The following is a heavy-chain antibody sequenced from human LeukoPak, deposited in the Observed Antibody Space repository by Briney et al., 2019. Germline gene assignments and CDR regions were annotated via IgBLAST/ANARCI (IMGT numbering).Heavy chain of an antibody. CDR1: GFTFSDYY. CDR3: AREGYSYGPDY. Sequence: GGSLRLSCAASGFTFSDYYMSWIRQAPGKGLEWVSVIYSGGSTYYADSVKGRFTISRDNSKNTLYLQMNSLRAEDTAVYYCAREGYSYGPDYWGQGTLVTVSS. CDR2: IYSGGST. J-gene: IGHJ4*02. V-gene: IGHV3-53*01. D-gene: IGHD5-18*01.